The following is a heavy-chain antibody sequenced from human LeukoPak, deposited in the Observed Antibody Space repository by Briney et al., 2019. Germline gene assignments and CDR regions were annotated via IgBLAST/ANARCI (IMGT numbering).Heavy chain of an antibody. CDR3: ARVLRAASWRSYDY. CDR2: IYYNGDT. CDR1: GDSVSSSNYY. Sequence: PSETLSLTCAVSGDSVSSSNYYWSWIRQPPGKGLEWIGYIYYNGDTNYNPSLKSRVIISIDTSSNQFSLRLNSMTAADTAVYYCARVLRAASWRSYDYWGQGSLVTVSS. D-gene: IGHD5-18*01. V-gene: IGHV4-61*01. J-gene: IGHJ4*02.